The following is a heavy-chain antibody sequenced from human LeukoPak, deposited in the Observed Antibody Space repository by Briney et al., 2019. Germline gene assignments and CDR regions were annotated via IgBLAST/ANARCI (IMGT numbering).Heavy chain of an antibody. Sequence: GGSLRLSCVASGFTFGKYWMSWVRQAPGKGLEWVANIKLDGSEKNYVDSVKGRFTISRDNTKNSLYLQMSSLRAEDTAAFYCARDQYDTWSRRGNFDSWGQGTLVIVSS. D-gene: IGHD3-3*01. V-gene: IGHV3-7*03. CDR2: IKLDGSEK. CDR1: GFTFGKYW. CDR3: ARDQYDTWSRRGNFDS. J-gene: IGHJ4*02.